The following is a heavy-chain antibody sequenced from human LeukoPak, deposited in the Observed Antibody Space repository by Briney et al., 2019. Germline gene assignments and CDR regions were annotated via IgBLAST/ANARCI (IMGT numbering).Heavy chain of an antibody. Sequence: GGSLRLSCATSGFTFSSYGMHWVRQAPGKGLEWVAVIWYDGSNEYYADSVKGRFTISRDNSKNTLYLHMNSLRAEDTAVYYCARHAGTYTHFDSWGQGALVTVSS. CDR2: IWYDGSNE. D-gene: IGHD3-10*01. J-gene: IGHJ4*02. V-gene: IGHV3-33*01. CDR1: GFTFSSYG. CDR3: ARHAGTYTHFDS.